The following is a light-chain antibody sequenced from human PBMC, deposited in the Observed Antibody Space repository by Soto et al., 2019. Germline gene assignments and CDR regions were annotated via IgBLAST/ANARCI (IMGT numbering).Light chain of an antibody. CDR2: DAS. J-gene: IGKJ3*01. Sequence: DIQMTQSPSSLSASVGDRVTITCQASQDISNYVNWYKQKPGKAPKLLIYDASNLETGVPSRFSGSGSGTDFTFTISSLQPEDIATDFCEQYDRLPSFTFGPGTKVDVK. V-gene: IGKV1-33*01. CDR3: EQYDRLPSFT. CDR1: QDISNY.